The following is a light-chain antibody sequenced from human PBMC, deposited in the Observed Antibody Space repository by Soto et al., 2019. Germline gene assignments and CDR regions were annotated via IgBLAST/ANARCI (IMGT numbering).Light chain of an antibody. CDR3: AAWDDSLSGLYG. J-gene: IGLJ1*01. Sequence: QSVLTQPPSASGTPGQRVTISCSGSSSNIGSNTVNWYQQLPGTAPKLHIYTNNQRPSGVPDRFSGSKSGTSASLANSGLQSEDEAEYYCAAWDDSLSGLYGFGAGTKLTVL. V-gene: IGLV1-44*01. CDR2: TNN. CDR1: SSNIGSNT.